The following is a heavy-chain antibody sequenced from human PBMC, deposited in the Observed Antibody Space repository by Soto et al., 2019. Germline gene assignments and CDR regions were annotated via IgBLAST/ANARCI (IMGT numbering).Heavy chain of an antibody. CDR2: IWHDGNNK. CDR3: ASDLVGASDSYGLDV. CDR1: GFTFSNYG. J-gene: IGHJ6*02. D-gene: IGHD1-26*01. Sequence: GGSLRLSCAASGFTFSNYGMHWVRQAPGKGLEWVAIIWHDGNNKYYADSVRGRFIIPRDNSKNRLYLQMNSLRAEDTAVYYCASDLVGASDSYGLDVWGQGXPVTVYS. V-gene: IGHV3-33*01.